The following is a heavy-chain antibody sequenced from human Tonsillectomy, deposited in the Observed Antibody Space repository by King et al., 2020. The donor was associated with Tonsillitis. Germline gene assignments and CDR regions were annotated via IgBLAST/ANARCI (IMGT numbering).Heavy chain of an antibody. CDR3: AREARYLDWLLEAFDI. Sequence: VQLVESGGGLVQPGGSLRLSCAASGFTFSSYWMSWVRQAPGKGLEWVANIKQDGSEKYYVDSVKGRFTISRDNTKNSLYLLMNSLRAEDTAVYFCAREARYLDWLLEAFDIWGQGTMVTVSS. CDR2: IKQDGSEK. CDR1: GFTFSSYW. V-gene: IGHV3-7*03. J-gene: IGHJ3*02. D-gene: IGHD3-9*01.